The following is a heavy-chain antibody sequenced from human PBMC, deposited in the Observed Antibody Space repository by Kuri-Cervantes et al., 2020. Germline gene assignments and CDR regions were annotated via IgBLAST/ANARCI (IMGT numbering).Heavy chain of an antibody. CDR3: ARNSYGDNPAFDY. CDR1: GGSVSSGNYY. V-gene: IGHV4-61*01. D-gene: IGHD4-23*01. J-gene: IGHJ4*02. CDR2: IYYSGST. Sequence: SETLSLTCTVSGGSVSSGNYYWSWIRQPPGKGLEWIGYIYYSGSTNYNPSLKSRVTISVDTSKNQFSLAITSVTAADTAVYYCARNSYGDNPAFDYWGQGTLVTVSS.